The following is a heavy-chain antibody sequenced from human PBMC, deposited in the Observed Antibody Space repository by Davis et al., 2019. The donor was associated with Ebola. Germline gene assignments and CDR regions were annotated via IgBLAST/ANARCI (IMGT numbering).Heavy chain of an antibody. CDR2: FSSSSSYT. Sequence: GESLKISCAASGFTFSDYYMSWIHQAPGKGLEWVSYFSSSSSYTNNADSVKGRFTISRDNAKNSLYLQMNSLRAEDTAVYYCARGSRYWYFDLWGRGTLVTVSS. CDR1: GFTFSDYY. V-gene: IGHV3-11*06. J-gene: IGHJ2*01. CDR3: ARGSRYWYFDL.